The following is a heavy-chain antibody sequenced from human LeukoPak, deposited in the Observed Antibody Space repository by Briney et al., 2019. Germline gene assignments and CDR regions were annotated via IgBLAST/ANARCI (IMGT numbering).Heavy chain of an antibody. J-gene: IGHJ4*02. CDR1: GGSISTPGYY. Sequence: SGTLSLTCTVSGGSISTPGYYWGWIRQPPGKGLEWIGSLYHSGSTYYKPSLKSRATLSVDKSKNQCSLKLRSVTAADTAVYYCARHALATVTDPSFDYWGQGTLVTVSS. D-gene: IGHD2-21*02. CDR2: LYHSGST. CDR3: ARHALATVTDPSFDY. V-gene: IGHV4-39*01.